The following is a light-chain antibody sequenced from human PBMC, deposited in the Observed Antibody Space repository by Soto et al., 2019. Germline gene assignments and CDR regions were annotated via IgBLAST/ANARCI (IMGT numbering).Light chain of an antibody. Sequence: DIQLTQSPSSLSASVGDRVTITCRVSQGIRSYLNWYRQRSGKVPKVLIYSASTVQSGVPSRFSGSGSGTDFTLTISSLQPEDVATNYGQRTYNAPPTFGGGTKVEIK. CDR2: SAS. CDR3: QRTYNAPPT. CDR1: QGIRSY. J-gene: IGKJ4*01. V-gene: IGKV1-27*01.